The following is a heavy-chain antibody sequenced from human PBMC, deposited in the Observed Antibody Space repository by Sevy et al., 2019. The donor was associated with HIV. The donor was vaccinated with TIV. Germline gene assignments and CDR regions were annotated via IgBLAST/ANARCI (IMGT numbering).Heavy chain of an antibody. D-gene: IGHD3-22*01. CDR1: GYTFTSYG. J-gene: IGHJ4*02. CDR3: ARAGSYDSSGYYYADY. V-gene: IGHV1-18*01. CDR2: ISAYNGNT. Sequence: ASVKVSCKAPGYTFTSYGISWVRQAPGQGLEWMGWISAYNGNTNYAQKLQGRVTMTTDTSTSTAYMELRSLRSDDTAVYYCARAGSYDSSGYYYADYWGQGTLVTVSS.